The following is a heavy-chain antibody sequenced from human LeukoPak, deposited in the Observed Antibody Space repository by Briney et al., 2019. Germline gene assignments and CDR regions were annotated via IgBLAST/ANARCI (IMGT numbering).Heavy chain of an antibody. CDR2: IYYSGST. Sequence: SETLSLTRIVSGGSISSYYWSWIRQPPGKGLEWIGYIYYSGSTNYNPSLKSRVTISVDTSKNQFSLKLSSVTAADTAVYYCARHWYFDLWGRGTLVTVS. CDR1: GGSISSYY. J-gene: IGHJ2*01. V-gene: IGHV4-59*08. CDR3: ARHWYFDL.